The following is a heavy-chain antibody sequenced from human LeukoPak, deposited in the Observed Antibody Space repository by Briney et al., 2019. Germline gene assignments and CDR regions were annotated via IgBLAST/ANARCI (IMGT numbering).Heavy chain of an antibody. CDR1: EFTFTNYW. CDR2: MSPDENEK. D-gene: IGHD5-12*01. J-gene: IGHJ4*02. CDR3: LGYGNDNP. V-gene: IGHV3-7*03. Sequence: GGSLRLSCAITEFTFTNYWKNWVRQASGKGLEWVANMSPDENEKKYVDSVKGRFTISTDNAKKTLYLQMNSLRVEDTAIYYCLGYGNDNPWGQGALVTVSS.